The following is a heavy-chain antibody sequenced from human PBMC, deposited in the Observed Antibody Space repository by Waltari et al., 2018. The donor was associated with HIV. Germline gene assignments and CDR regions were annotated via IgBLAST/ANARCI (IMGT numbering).Heavy chain of an antibody. CDR2: IRYDGSNK. D-gene: IGHD3-9*01. V-gene: IGHV3-30*02. CDR1: GFTFSSYG. CDR3: AKDYDILTGYLFDY. J-gene: IGHJ4*02. Sequence: QVQLVESGGGVVQPGGSLRLSCAASGFTFSSYGMHWVRQAPGKGLEWVAFIRYDGSNKYYADSVKGRFTISRDNSKNTLYLQMNSLRAEDTAVYYCAKDYDILTGYLFDYWGQGTLVTVSS.